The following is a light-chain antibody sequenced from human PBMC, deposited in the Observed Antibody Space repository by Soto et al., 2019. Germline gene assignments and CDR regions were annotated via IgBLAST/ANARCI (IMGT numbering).Light chain of an antibody. Sequence: QMTQSPSSLSATVGDRVTITCRASQSISSYLNWYQLRPGKAPNLLIYAASTLQSGVPSRFSGSGSGTDFTLTISSLQPEDLAIYYCEQTYSTLWTFGQGTKVDIK. V-gene: IGKV1-39*01. CDR1: QSISSY. J-gene: IGKJ1*01. CDR3: EQTYSTLWT. CDR2: AAS.